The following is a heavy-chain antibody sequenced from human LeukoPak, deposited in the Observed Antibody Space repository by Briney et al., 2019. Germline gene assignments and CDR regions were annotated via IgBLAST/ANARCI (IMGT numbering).Heavy chain of an antibody. CDR1: GFTFSSYA. CDR2: ISGSGGST. V-gene: IGHV3-23*01. Sequence: GGSLRLSCAAAGFTFSSYAMSWVRQATGQGLEWVSAISGSGGSTYYADSVKGRFTISRDNSKNTLYLQMNSLRAEDTAVYYCAKGREMATIPRFDPWGQGTLVTVSS. J-gene: IGHJ5*02. D-gene: IGHD5-24*01. CDR3: AKGREMATIPRFDP.